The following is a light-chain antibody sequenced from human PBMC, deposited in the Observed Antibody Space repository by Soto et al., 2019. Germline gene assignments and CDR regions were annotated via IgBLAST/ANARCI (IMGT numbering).Light chain of an antibody. Sequence: DVVMTQSPLSLPVTLGQPAYISCRSSQSLVHSDRHTFFNWFHQRPGQSPRRLIYKVSNRDSGVPDRFSGSGSATDFTLTISRVAAEDVGVYYCMHATHWPPRYSFGQGTKLEIK. J-gene: IGKJ2*03. CDR2: KVS. V-gene: IGKV2-30*02. CDR3: MHATHWPPRYS. CDR1: QSLVHSDRHTF.